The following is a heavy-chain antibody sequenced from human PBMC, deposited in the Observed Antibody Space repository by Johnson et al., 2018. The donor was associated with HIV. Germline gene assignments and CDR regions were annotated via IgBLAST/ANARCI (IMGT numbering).Heavy chain of an antibody. Sequence: QVQLVESGGGLVQPGGSLRLSCAASGFTFSSYAMHWVRQAPGKGLEWVAVISYDGSNKYYADSVKGRFTISRDNSKNTLYLQMNSLRAEDTAVYYCAKGGPLGWELPEGTVGAFDIWGQGTMVTVSS. V-gene: IGHV3-30-3*01. CDR3: AKGGPLGWELPEGTVGAFDI. CDR1: GFTFSSYA. D-gene: IGHD1-26*01. CDR2: ISYDGSNK. J-gene: IGHJ3*02.